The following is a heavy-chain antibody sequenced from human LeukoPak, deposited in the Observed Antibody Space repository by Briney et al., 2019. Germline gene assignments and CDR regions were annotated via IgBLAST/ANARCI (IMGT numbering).Heavy chain of an antibody. Sequence: SETLSLTCAVSGASISSGYWWSWVRQPPGKGLEWIGEIYHSGSTNHNPSLKSRVTISVDKSKSQFSLKVSSVTAADTAVYYCARTHSTSSLYHFDSWGQGTLVTVSS. CDR2: IYHSGST. D-gene: IGHD6-6*01. CDR3: ARTHSTSSLYHFDS. CDR1: GASISSGYW. V-gene: IGHV4-4*02. J-gene: IGHJ4*02.